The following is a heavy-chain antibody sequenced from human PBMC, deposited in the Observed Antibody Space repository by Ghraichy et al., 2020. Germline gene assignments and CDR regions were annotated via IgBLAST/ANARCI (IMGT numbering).Heavy chain of an antibody. Sequence: GGSLRLSCAVSGLTFSSYSMSWVRQAPGKGLEWVSGIGGSGGDTYYADSVKGRFTISRDNSKNMLYLQMNSLTAEDTAVYFCAKERDAFAIWGRGTMVKVSS. CDR2: IGGSGGDT. J-gene: IGHJ3*02. V-gene: IGHV3-23*01. CDR1: GLTFSSYS. CDR3: AKERDAFAI.